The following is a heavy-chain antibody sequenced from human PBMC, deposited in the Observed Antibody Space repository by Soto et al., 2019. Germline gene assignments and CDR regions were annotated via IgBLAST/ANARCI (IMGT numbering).Heavy chain of an antibody. CDR2: IIPIFGTA. J-gene: IGHJ6*02. V-gene: IGHV1-69*13. CDR1: GGTFSSYA. Sequence: SVKVSCKASGGTFSSYAISWVRQAPGQGLEWMGGIIPIFGTANYAQKFQGRVTITADESTSTAHMELSSLRSEDTAVYYCASGLMVYAAQRYYYGMDVWGQGTTVTVSS. D-gene: IGHD2-8*01. CDR3: ASGLMVYAAQRYYYGMDV.